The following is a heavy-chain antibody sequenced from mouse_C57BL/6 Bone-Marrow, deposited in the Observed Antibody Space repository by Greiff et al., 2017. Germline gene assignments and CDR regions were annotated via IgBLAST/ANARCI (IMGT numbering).Heavy chain of an antibody. CDR1: GYPFTSYG. D-gene: IGHD1-1*01. J-gene: IGHJ1*03. CDR3: AATVVADFDV. V-gene: IGHV1-81*01. CDR2: IYPRSGNT. Sequence: QVQLQQSGAELARPGASVKLSCKASGYPFTSYGISWVKQRTGQGLEWIGEIYPRSGNTYYNEKFKGKATLTADKSTSTAYMELRSLTSEDSAVYFCAATVVADFDVWGTGTTVTVSS.